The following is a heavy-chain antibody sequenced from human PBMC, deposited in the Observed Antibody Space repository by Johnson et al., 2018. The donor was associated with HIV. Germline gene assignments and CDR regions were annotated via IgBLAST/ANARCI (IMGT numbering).Heavy chain of an antibody. J-gene: IGHJ3*02. V-gene: IGHV3-30*04. CDR1: GFTFSSYS. D-gene: IGHD3-3*01. CDR3: ALTESLFLEWLFRAFDI. CDR2: ISYDGHNE. Sequence: QVQLVESGGGVVQPGGSLRLSCAASGFTFSSYSMHWVRQAPGKGLEWVAVISYDGHNEYYADSVEGRFTVSRDNTKNTLYLQMNSLRADDTAIYYCALTESLFLEWLFRAFDIWGQGTMVTVSS.